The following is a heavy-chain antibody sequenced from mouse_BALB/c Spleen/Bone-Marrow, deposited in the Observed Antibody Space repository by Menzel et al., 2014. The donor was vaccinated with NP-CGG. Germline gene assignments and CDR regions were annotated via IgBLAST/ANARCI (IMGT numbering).Heavy chain of an antibody. Sequence: QVQLQQSGAELVRPGASVKLSCKASGYTFTSYWMNWVKQRPGRGLEWIGMIDPSDSETHYNQTFKDKATLTVDKSSSTAYMQLSSLASEDSAVYYCASGAIYYDYDEYYFDYWGQGTTLTVSS. CDR1: GYTFTSYW. CDR2: IDPSDSET. CDR3: ASGAIYYDYDEYYFDY. D-gene: IGHD2-4*01. J-gene: IGHJ2*01. V-gene: IGHV1-61*01.